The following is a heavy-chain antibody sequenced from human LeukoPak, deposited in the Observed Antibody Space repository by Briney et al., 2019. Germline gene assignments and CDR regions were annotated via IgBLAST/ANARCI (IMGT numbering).Heavy chain of an antibody. CDR2: IYSGGST. D-gene: IGHD3-22*01. Sequence: GGSLRLSCAASGFTVSSNYMSWVRQAPGKGLEWVSIIYSGGSTFYADSVKGRFTISRDNAKNSLYLQMNSLRAEDTALYYCARSRHSYDSSGFPHYWGQGTLVTVSS. CDR1: GFTVSSNY. CDR3: ARSRHSYDSSGFPHY. J-gene: IGHJ4*02. V-gene: IGHV3-53*01.